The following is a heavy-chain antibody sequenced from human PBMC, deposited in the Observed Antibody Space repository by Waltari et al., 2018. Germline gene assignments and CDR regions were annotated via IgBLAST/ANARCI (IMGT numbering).Heavy chain of an antibody. CDR2: IYSGGST. CDR3: AKASAAGWYFDY. V-gene: IGHV3-23*03. J-gene: IGHJ4*02. D-gene: IGHD6-13*01. Sequence: EVQLLESGGGLVQPGGSLRLSCAASGFTFSSYAMSWVRQAPGKGLEWVSVIYSGGSTYYADSVKGRFTISRDNSKNTLYLQMNSLRAEDTAVYYCAKASAAGWYFDYWGQGTLVTVSS. CDR1: GFTFSSYA.